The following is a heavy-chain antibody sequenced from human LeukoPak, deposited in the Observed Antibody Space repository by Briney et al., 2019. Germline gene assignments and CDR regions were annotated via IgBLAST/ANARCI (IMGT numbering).Heavy chain of an antibody. CDR2: IYYSGST. J-gene: IGHJ4*02. D-gene: IGHD1-7*01. CDR3: ARETGTKQFDY. Sequence: PSETLSLTCTVSGGSISSYYWSWIRQPPGKGLEWIGYIYYSGSTNYNPSLKSRVTISVDTSKNQFSLKLSSVTAADTAVYYCARETGTKQFDYWGQGTLVTVSS. V-gene: IGHV4-59*01. CDR1: GGSISSYY.